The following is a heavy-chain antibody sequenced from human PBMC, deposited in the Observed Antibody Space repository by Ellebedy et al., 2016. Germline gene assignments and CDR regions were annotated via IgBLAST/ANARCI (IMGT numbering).Heavy chain of an antibody. CDR3: AKWNGGWYAFEV. Sequence: SETLSLTCNVSGGSVSSDYWNWIRRPPGKGLEWIGYVLHTGTTNYNPSLKSRVTMSVDPSKGQFSLRLTSVTAADTAVYYCAKWNGGWYAFEVWGQGTMVTVSS. CDR2: VLHTGTT. V-gene: IGHV4-59*02. D-gene: IGHD6-19*01. J-gene: IGHJ3*01. CDR1: GGSVSSDY.